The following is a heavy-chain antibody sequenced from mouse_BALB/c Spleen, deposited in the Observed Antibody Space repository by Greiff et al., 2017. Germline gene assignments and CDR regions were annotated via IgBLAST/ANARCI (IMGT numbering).Heavy chain of an antibody. Sequence: QVQLQQSGAELVRPGTSVKVSCKASGYAFTNYLIEWVKQRPGQGLEWIGVINPGSGGTSYNQKFKGKATLTVDKSSSTAYMHLNSLTSEDSAVYYCARGDSAMDYWGQGTSVTVSS. CDR1: GYAFTNYL. D-gene: IGHD3-3*01. V-gene: IGHV1-54*01. J-gene: IGHJ4*01. CDR3: ARGDSAMDY. CDR2: INPGSGGT.